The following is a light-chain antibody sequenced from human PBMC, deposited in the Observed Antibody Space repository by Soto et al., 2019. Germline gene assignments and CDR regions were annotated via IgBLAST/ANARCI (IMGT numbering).Light chain of an antibody. V-gene: IGLV1-40*01. CDR3: QSYDSSLSEGV. CDR1: SSNIGAGYD. Sequence: QSVLTQPPSVSGAPGQRVTISCTGSSSNIGAGYDVHWYQRLPGTAPKLLIYGNSNRPSGVPDRFSGSKSGTSASLAITGLQAEDEADYYCQSYDSSLSEGVFGGGTKLTVL. CDR2: GNS. J-gene: IGLJ3*02.